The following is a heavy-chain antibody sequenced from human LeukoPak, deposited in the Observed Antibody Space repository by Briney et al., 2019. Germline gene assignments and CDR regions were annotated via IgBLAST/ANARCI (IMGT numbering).Heavy chain of an antibody. D-gene: IGHD3-22*01. J-gene: IGHJ6*02. V-gene: IGHV3-30*18. CDR3: AKSGDNISCYVCGMDV. CDR1: GFTFSSYG. Sequence: GGSLRLSCAASGFTFSSYGMHWVRQAPGKGLEWVAVISYDGSNKYYADSVKGRFTVSRDNSKNTLYPQMNSLRAEDTAVYHCAKSGDNISCYVCGMDVWGQGTTVTVSS. CDR2: ISYDGSNK.